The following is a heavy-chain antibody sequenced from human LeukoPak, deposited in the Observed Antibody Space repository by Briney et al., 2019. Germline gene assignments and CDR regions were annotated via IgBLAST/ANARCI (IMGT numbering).Heavy chain of an antibody. CDR1: GFTFSSYA. D-gene: IGHD1-26*01. Sequence: GGSLRLSCAASGFTFSSYAMHWVRQAPGKGLEWVAVISYDGSNKYYADSVKGRFTISRDNSKNTLYLQMNSLRAEDTAVYYCARRGSGSYYYFDYWGQATLVTVSS. CDR2: ISYDGSNK. J-gene: IGHJ4*02. V-gene: IGHV3-30*04. CDR3: ARRGSGSYYYFDY.